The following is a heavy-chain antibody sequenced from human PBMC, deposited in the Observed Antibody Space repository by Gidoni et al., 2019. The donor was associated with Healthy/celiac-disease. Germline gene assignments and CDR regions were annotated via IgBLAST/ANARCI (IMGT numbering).Heavy chain of an antibody. CDR2: IYYSGST. CDR3: AGSSGYNWFDP. D-gene: IGHD3-22*01. V-gene: IGHV4-39*05. CDR1: GGSISSSSYY. Sequence: QLQLQESGPGLVKPSETPSPTCTVSGGSISSSSYYWGWIRQPPGKGLEWIGSIYYSGSTYYNPSLKGRVTISVDTSKNQFSLKLSSVTAADTAVYYCAGSSGYNWFDPWGQGTLVTVSS. J-gene: IGHJ5*02.